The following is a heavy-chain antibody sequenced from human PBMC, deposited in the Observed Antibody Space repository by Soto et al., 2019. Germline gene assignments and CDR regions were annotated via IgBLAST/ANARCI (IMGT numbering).Heavy chain of an antibody. CDR1: GGSFSGYY. V-gene: IGHV4-34*01. J-gene: IGHJ6*02. CDR2: INHSGST. CDR3: ASLDSLFKRLNYYYYDGMEV. Sequence: QVQLQQWGAGLLKPSETLSLTCAVYGGSFSGYYWSWIRQPPGKGLEWIGEINHSGSTNYNPSLKSRVTISVDTSNNQFSLKLSSVTAADMAVYFCASLDSLFKRLNYYYYDGMEVCGQGTTVNVSS. D-gene: IGHD3-16*01.